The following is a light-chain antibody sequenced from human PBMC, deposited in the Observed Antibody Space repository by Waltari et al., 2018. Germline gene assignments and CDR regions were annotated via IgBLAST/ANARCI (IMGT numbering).Light chain of an antibody. J-gene: IGKJ4*01. CDR1: QRISTW. CDR3: QQYSRYSFT. V-gene: IGKV1-5*03. CDR2: KAS. Sequence: DIQMTQSPSTLSASVGARVTITCRASQRISTWLAWYQQKPGKAPNLLMYKASSLESGVPSMFGGRGSGTEFSLTISSLQPDDFATYYCQQYSRYSFTFGGGTKVEIK.